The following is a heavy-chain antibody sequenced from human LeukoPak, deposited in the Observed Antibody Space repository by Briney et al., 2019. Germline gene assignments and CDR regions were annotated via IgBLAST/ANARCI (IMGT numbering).Heavy chain of an antibody. D-gene: IGHD6-13*01. J-gene: IGHJ6*02. CDR2: IGSSSSYI. V-gene: IGHV3-21*01. CDR1: GFTFSSYS. Sequence: GGSLRLSCAASGFTFSSYSMNWVRQAPGKGLEWVSSIGSSSSYIYYADSVKGRFTISRDNAKNSLYLQMNSLRAEDTAVYYCARNIAAAGTNYYYGMDVWGQGTTVTVSS. CDR3: ARNIAAAGTNYYYGMDV.